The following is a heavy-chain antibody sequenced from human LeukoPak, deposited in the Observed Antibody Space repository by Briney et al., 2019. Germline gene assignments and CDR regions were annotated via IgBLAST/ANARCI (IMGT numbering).Heavy chain of an antibody. CDR3: AKDTVKVTTIRRVPHYMDV. D-gene: IGHD5-12*01. V-gene: IGHV3-21*01. CDR2: ISTSSSYI. J-gene: IGHJ6*03. Sequence: PGGSLRLSCAASGFTFSSYSLNWVRQAPGKGLEWVSFISTSSSYIYYADSVKGRFTISRDNARNSLYLQMNSLRAEDTALYYCAKDTVKVTTIRRVPHYMDVWGKGTTVTISS. CDR1: GFTFSSYS.